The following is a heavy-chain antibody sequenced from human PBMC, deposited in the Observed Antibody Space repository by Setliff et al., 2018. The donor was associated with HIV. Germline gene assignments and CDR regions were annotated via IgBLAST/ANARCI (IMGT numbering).Heavy chain of an antibody. J-gene: IGHJ4*02. Sequence: ETLSLTCTVSGGSISSSSYYWGWIRQPPGKGLEWIANIYYSGSTFYNPSLKSRVTMSVDTSKNQFSLKLNSVTAADTAVYFCVRAPGYSYSFYFDSWGQGTLVTVSS. CDR3: VRAPGYSYSFYFDS. V-gene: IGHV4-39*07. CDR2: IYYSGST. D-gene: IGHD5-18*01. CDR1: GGSISSSSYY.